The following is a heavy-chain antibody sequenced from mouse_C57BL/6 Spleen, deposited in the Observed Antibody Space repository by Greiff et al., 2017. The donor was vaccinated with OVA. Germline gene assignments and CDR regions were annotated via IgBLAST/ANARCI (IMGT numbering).Heavy chain of an antibody. D-gene: IGHD1-1*01. CDR2: IYPGDGDT. V-gene: IGHV1-82*01. CDR1: GYAFSSSW. J-gene: IGHJ2*01. Sequence: QVQLQQSGPELVKPGASVKISCKASGYAFSSSWMNWVKQRPGQGLEWIGRIYPGDGDTNYNRKFKGKATLTADKSSSTAYLQLSSLTSAESEVYVCERGWIRVDYWGQGTTLTVSS. CDR3: ERGWIRVDY.